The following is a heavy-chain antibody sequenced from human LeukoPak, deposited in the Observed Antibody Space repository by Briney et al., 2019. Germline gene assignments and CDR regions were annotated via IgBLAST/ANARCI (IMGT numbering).Heavy chain of an antibody. CDR1: GFTFSNAW. V-gene: IGHV3-53*01. J-gene: IGHJ4*02. CDR2: IYSGGST. D-gene: IGHD5-24*01. CDR3: ARGRDVYYFDY. Sequence: PGGSLRLSCAASGFTFSNAWMSWVRQAPGKGLEWVSVIYSGGSTYYADSVKGRFTISRDNSKNTLYLQMNSLRAEDTAVYYCARGRDVYYFDYWGQGTLVTVSS.